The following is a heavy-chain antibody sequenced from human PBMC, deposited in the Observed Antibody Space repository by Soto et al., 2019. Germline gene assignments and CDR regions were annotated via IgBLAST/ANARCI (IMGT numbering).Heavy chain of an antibody. CDR2: IKQDGSEK. D-gene: IGHD1-1*01. J-gene: IGHJ3*02. CDR3: ARDSWRALWKGAFDI. V-gene: IGHV3-7*01. CDR1: GFTFSSYW. Sequence: EVQLVESGGGLVQPGGSLRLSCAASGFTFSSYWMSWVRQAPGKGLEWVANIKQDGSEKYYVDSVKGRFTISRDNAKNSLYLQMNSLRAEDTAVYYCARDSWRALWKGAFDIWGQGTMVTVSS.